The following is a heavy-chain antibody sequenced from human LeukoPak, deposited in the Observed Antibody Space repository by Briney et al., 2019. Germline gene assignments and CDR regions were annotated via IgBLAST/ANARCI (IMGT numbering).Heavy chain of an antibody. CDR2: MNPRTGFA. D-gene: IGHD4-11*01. V-gene: IGHV1-8*01. CDR1: GYTFDIYN. CDR3: ARGGIRDSNNVNYLYMDV. J-gene: IGHJ6*04. Sequence: ASVTVSCKASGYTFDIYNVYWVGQATGKGLEWMGWMNPRTGFAGYAQKFQDRVNMTRNTFITTAYMELTSLRSEDTAVYFCARGGIRDSNNVNYLYMDVWGKGTTVIVSS.